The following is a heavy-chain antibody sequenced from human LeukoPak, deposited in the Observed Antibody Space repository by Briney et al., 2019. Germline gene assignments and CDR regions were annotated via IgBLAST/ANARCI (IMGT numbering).Heavy chain of an antibody. CDR2: IIPIFGTA. CDR3: ARDREFRHYYGSGSYYN. D-gene: IGHD3-10*01. V-gene: IGHV1-69*06. J-gene: IGHJ4*02. CDR1: GGTFSSYA. Sequence: AASVKVSCKASGGTFSSYAISWVRQAPGQGLEWMGGIIPIFGTANYAQKFQGRVTITADKSTSTAYMELSSLRSEDTAVYYCARDREFRHYYGSGSYYNWGQGTLVTVSS.